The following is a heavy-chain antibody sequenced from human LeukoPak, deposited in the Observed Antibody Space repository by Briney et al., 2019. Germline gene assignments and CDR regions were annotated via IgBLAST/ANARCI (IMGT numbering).Heavy chain of an antibody. CDR3: ARDKSEWELLFAFDI. CDR2: IYTSGST. Sequence: SETLSLTCAVYGGSFSAYYCSWIRQPAGKGLEWIGRIYTSGSTNYNPSLKSRVTISVDTSKNQFSLKLSSVTAADTAVYYCARDKSEWELLFAFDIWGQGTMVTVSS. J-gene: IGHJ3*02. D-gene: IGHD1-26*01. V-gene: IGHV4-4*07. CDR1: GGSFSAYY.